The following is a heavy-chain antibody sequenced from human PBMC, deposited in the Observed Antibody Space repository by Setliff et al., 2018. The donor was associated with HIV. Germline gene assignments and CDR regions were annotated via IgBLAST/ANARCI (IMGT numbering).Heavy chain of an antibody. CDR2: IYSSGRT. J-gene: IGHJ4*02. V-gene: IGHV3-66*02. CDR3: ARVPDYFDSSGDYD. CDR1: GLTVNNNY. D-gene: IGHD3-22*01. Sequence: GGSLRLSCAASGLTVNNNYMTWVRQAPGKGLEWVSVIYSSGRTSYEDSVKGRSTISRDYSKNTLYLHMNSLRDEDTAVYFCARVPDYFDSSGDYDWGQGTLVTVSS.